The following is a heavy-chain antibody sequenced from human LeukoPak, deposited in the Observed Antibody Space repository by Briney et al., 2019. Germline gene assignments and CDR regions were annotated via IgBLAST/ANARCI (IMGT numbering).Heavy chain of an antibody. CDR2: IYYSGST. D-gene: IGHD3-22*01. V-gene: IGHV4-39*01. CDR3: ARQYYYDSSGYYCGY. J-gene: IGHJ4*02. CDR1: GGSISSSSYY. Sequence: PSETLSLTCTVSGGSISSSSYYWGWIRPPPGKGLEWIGSIYYSGSTYYNPSLKRRVTISVDTSKNQYSLKLSPVTAADTAVFYCARQYYYDSSGYYCGYWGQGILVTVSS.